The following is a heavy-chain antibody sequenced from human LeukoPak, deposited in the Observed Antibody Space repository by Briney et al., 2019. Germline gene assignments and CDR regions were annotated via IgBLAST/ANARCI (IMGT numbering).Heavy chain of an antibody. CDR2: IYYSGST. D-gene: IGHD3-3*01. CDR3: ARLIRMTIFGVVISPFDY. Sequence: SETLSLTCTVSGGPISSSSYYWGWVRQPPGKGLEWIGSIYYSGSTYYNPSLKSQVTISIDSSKNQFSLKLSSVTAADTAVYYCARLIRMTIFGVVISPFDYWGQGHLVTVSS. J-gene: IGHJ4*02. V-gene: IGHV4-39*01. CDR1: GGPISSSSYY.